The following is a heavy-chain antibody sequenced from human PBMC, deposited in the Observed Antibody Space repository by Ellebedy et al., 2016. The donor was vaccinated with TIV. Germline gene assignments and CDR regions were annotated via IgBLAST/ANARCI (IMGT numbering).Heavy chain of an antibody. V-gene: IGHV3-7*03. J-gene: IGHJ4*02. CDR2: IQEDGSEN. Sequence: GESLKISCAASGFTFSSYWMSWIRQAPGKGLECVANIQEDGSENYHVDSVRGRFTISRDNAKKSVYLQMNSLRAEDTAVYYCAKGRGGGSDSSAPRYYFDYWGLGTLVTVSS. CDR1: GFTFSSYW. D-gene: IGHD3-22*01. CDR3: AKGRGGGSDSSAPRYYFDY.